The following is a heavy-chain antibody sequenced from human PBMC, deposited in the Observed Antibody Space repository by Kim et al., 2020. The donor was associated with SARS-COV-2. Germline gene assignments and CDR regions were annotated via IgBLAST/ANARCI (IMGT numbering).Heavy chain of an antibody. CDR3: ARGFLEWFGPLDY. Sequence: SVKVSCKASGGTFSSYAISWVRQAPGQGLEWMGGIIPIFGTANYTQKFQGRVTITADESTSTAYMELSSLRSEDTAVYYCARGFLEWFGPLDYWGQGTLVTVSS. CDR1: GGTFSSYA. J-gene: IGHJ4*02. CDR2: IIPIFGTA. V-gene: IGHV1-69*13. D-gene: IGHD3-3*01.